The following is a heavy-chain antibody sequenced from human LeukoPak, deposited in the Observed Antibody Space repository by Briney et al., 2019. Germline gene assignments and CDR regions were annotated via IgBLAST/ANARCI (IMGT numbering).Heavy chain of an antibody. CDR3: ARGYPTVTPHYYHDRDV. D-gene: IGHD4-17*01. V-gene: IGHV3-23*01. Sequence: TGGSLRLSCAASGFTLSSYAMTWVRPAPGKGLEWVSSISETGTGRYHADAVKGRFTISRDTSKNTVYLQMIRLRAEDTAIYFCARGYPTVTPHYYHDRDVWGQGTTVTVSS. CDR1: GFTLSSYA. CDR2: ISETGTGR. J-gene: IGHJ6*02.